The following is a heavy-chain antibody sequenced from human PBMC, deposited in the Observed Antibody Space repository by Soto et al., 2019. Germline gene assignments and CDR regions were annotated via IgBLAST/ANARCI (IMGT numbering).Heavy chain of an antibody. Sequence: EVQLVESGGGLIQPGGSLRLSCAASGFSFNTYAMNWVRQAPGKGLEWISYISSSSSRIYYADSVKGRFTLSRDNAKNSLYLQMNSLRAGATAVYYCASDPGIAAAGMDYWGQGTLVTVSS. CDR1: GFSFNTYA. D-gene: IGHD6-25*01. V-gene: IGHV3-48*04. CDR3: ASDPGIAAAGMDY. CDR2: ISSSSSRI. J-gene: IGHJ4*02.